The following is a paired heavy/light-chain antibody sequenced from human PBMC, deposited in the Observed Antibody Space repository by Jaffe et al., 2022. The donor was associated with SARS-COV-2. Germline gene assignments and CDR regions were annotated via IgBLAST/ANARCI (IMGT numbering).Light chain of an antibody. Sequence: DIVMTQSPLSLPVTTGEPASISCRSSESLLHSNGYFYVDWYLQKPGQSPQLLVYLGSVRASGVPDRFSGSGSGTDFTLRISRVEAEDVGIYYCMQALQTPWTFGQGTKVEIK. CDR1: ESLLHSNGYFY. J-gene: IGKJ1*01. V-gene: IGKV2-28*01. CDR2: LGS. CDR3: MQALQTPWT.
Heavy chain of an antibody. Sequence: QVQVVQSGAEVKKPGSSVTVSCKASGGNFSSYAVTWLRQAPGQGLEWVGGIIPTLKTITYAQRLKGRLTITADESTSTAYMELSSLSSEDTAVYYCATDFVSDSSDYELFWGQGTLVIVSS. J-gene: IGHJ4*02. CDR2: IIPTLKTI. V-gene: IGHV1-69*01. CDR3: ATDFVSDSSDYELF. D-gene: IGHD3-16*01. CDR1: GGNFSSYA.